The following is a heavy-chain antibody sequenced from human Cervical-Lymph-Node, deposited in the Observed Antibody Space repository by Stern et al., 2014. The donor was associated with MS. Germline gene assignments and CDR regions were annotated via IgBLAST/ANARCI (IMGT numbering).Heavy chain of an antibody. J-gene: IGHJ6*02. Sequence: EVQLVESGGGLVRPGGSLRLSCAASGFTFSSYAMTWVRQAPGKGLEWVSTIGGSGTMTYYADSVKGRFTISRDNFASTLHLELNSLRAEDTALYFCAKGGESSSSHGGYYYAMDVWGQGTTVTVSS. CDR3: AKGGESSSSHGGYYYAMDV. CDR1: GFTFSSYA. CDR2: IGGSGTMT. V-gene: IGHV3-23*04. D-gene: IGHD6-6*01.